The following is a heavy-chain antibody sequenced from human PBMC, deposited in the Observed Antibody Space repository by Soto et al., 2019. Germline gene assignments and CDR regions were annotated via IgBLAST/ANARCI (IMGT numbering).Heavy chain of an antibody. J-gene: IGHJ3*02. V-gene: IGHV3-33*01. CDR1: GFTFTNYG. CDR3: AREYSHFWSDDYTAKAGFDI. Sequence: PGGSLRLSCAASGFTFTNYGMHWVRQAPGKGLEWVALIWYDGIKKFYADSVKGRFTISKDISENTLYLQMNSRRAEDTAVYYCAREYSHFWSDDYTAKAGFDIWGRGTMVTVSS. D-gene: IGHD3-3*01. CDR2: IWYDGIKK.